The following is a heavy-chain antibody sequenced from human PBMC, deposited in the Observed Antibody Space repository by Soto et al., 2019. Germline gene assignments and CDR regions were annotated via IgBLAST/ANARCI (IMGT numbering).Heavy chain of an antibody. D-gene: IGHD1-1*01. V-gene: IGHV1-69*02. Sequence: ASVKVSCKASGGTFSSYTISWVRQAPGQGLEWMGRIIPILGIANYAQKFQGRVTITADKSTSTAYMELSSLRSEDTAVYYCARDRTGTTDFDAFDIWGQGTMVTVSS. CDR1: GGTFSSYT. CDR3: ARDRTGTTDFDAFDI. J-gene: IGHJ3*02. CDR2: IIPILGIA.